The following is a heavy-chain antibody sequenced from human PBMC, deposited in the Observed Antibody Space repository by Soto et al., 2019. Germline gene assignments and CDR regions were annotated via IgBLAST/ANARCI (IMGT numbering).Heavy chain of an antibody. CDR3: ARAVAVPADFDY. J-gene: IGHJ4*02. V-gene: IGHV1-3*05. CDR1: GYTFTAYA. Sequence: QVQLVQSGAEEQKPGASVKVSCKASGYTFTAYAMHWVRQAPGQRLEGMGWINAGNGNTKYSQKFQGRVTITRDTSASTAYMELSSLRSEDTAVYYCARAVAVPADFDYWGQGTLVTVSS. CDR2: INAGNGNT. D-gene: IGHD6-19*01.